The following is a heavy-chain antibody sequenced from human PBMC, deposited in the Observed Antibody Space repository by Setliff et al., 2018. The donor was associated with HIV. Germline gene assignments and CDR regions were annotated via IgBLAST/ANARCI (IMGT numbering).Heavy chain of an antibody. Sequence: PGGSLRLSCAAPGFTFSNYGMNWVRQAPGKGLEWVAFIRFDGYNKYYADSVKGRFTISRDNSKNTLYLQMNSLGADDRAVYYCAKVRLMFLDDAFDIWGQGTMVTVSS. CDR2: IRFDGYNK. D-gene: IGHD5-12*01. CDR1: GFTFSNYG. J-gene: IGHJ3*02. CDR3: AKVRLMFLDDAFDI. V-gene: IGHV3-30*02.